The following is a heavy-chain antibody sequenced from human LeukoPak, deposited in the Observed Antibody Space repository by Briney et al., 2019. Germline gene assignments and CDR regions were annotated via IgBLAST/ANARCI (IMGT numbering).Heavy chain of an antibody. V-gene: IGHV1-18*01. D-gene: IGHD3-10*01. J-gene: IGHJ2*01. CDR3: ARGEYYYGSGSYYPESYWYFDL. CDR1: GYTFTSYG. CDR2: IGAYNGNT. Sequence: GASVKVSCKASGYTFTSYGISWVRQAPGQGLEWMGWIGAYNGNTNYAQKLQGRVTMTTDTSTSTAYMELRSLRSDDTAVYYCARGEYYYGSGSYYPESYWYFDLWGRGTLVTVSS.